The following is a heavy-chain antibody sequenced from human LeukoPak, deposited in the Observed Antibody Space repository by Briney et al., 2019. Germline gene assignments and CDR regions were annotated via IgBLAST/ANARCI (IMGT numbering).Heavy chain of an antibody. J-gene: IGHJ4*02. V-gene: IGHV1-24*01. CDR3: ASIDLDS. D-gene: IGHD3-22*01. CDR2: EDGEA. Sequence: ASVKVSCKVSGYTLSKLSIHWVRQAPGKGLEWMGGEDGEAIYAQKFQGRVTMTEDTSTDTAYMDLSSLISEDTAVYYCASIDLDSWGQGTLVTVSS. CDR1: GYTLSKLS.